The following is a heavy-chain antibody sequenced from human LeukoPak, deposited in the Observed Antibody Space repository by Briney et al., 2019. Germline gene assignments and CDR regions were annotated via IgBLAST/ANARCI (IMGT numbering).Heavy chain of an antibody. Sequence: GGSLRLSCAASGFTFSHYWMSWVRQAPGKGLEWVSAISGSGGSTYYADSVKGRFTISRDNSKNTLYLQMNSLRAEDTAVYYCAKEEVAGTGFGSYYGMDVWGQGTTVTVSS. CDR1: GFTFSHYW. V-gene: IGHV3-23*01. J-gene: IGHJ6*02. CDR3: AKEEVAGTGFGSYYGMDV. CDR2: ISGSGGST. D-gene: IGHD6-19*01.